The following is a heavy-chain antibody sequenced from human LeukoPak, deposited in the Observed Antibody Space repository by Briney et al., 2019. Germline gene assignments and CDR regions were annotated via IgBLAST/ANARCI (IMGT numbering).Heavy chain of an antibody. V-gene: IGHV3-30*02. CDR2: IRYDGSNK. CDR3: AKDLRAAGTVDY. Sequence: GGSLRPSCAASGFTFSSYGMHWVRQAPGKGLEWVAFIRYDGSNKYYADSVKGRFTISRDNSKNTLYLQMNSLRAEDTAVYYCAKDLRAAGTVDYWGQGTLVTVSS. D-gene: IGHD6-13*01. J-gene: IGHJ4*02. CDR1: GFTFSSYG.